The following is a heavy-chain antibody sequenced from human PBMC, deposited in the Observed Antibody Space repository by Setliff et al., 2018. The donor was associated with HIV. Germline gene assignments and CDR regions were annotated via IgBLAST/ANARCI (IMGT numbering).Heavy chain of an antibody. CDR2: INPSGGST. J-gene: IGHJ4*02. V-gene: IGHV1-46*01. Sequence: ASVKVSCKASGYTFTSYYMHWVRQAPGQGLEWMGIINPSGGSTSYAQKFQGRVTMTRDTSTSTVYMELSSLRSEDTAVYYCARDREVIPNYYDSSGYPPTLDYWGQGTLVTVS. CDR1: GYTFTSYY. CDR3: ARDREVIPNYYDSSGYPPTLDY. D-gene: IGHD3-22*01.